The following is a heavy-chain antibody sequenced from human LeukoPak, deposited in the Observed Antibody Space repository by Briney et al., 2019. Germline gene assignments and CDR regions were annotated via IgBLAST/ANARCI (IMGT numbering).Heavy chain of an antibody. CDR2: ISYDGSNK. Sequence: GGSLRLSCAASGFTFSSYAMHWVRQAPGKGLEWVAVISYDGSNKYYADSVKGRFTISRDNSKNTLYLQMNSLRAEDTAVYYCVRDGGIVVVINNAFDIWGQGTMVTVSS. CDR1: GFTFSSYA. D-gene: IGHD2-21*01. V-gene: IGHV3-30-3*01. J-gene: IGHJ3*02. CDR3: VRDGGIVVVINNAFDI.